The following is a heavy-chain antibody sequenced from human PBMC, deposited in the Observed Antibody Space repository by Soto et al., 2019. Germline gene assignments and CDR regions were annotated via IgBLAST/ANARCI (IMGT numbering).Heavy chain of an antibody. J-gene: IGHJ3*02. CDR3: AKDGKECDDYSGAFDI. CDR1: GFTFSSYG. Sequence: QVQLVESGGGGVQPGRSLRLSCAASGFTFSSYGMHWFRQAPGKGLEWVAVISYDGSNKYYADYVKGLLTTSRDNSKNELYLQMVSLNTEDAALSYGAKDGKECDDYSGAFDILVQGTIV. CDR2: ISYDGSNK. D-gene: IGHD2-21*01. V-gene: IGHV3-30*18.